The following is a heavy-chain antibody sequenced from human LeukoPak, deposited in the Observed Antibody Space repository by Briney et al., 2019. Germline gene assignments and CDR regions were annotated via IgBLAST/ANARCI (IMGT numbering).Heavy chain of an antibody. J-gene: IGHJ4*02. Sequence: GGSLRLSCAASGFTFDDYAMHWVRQAPGKGLEWVSGISWNSGSIGYADSVKGRFTISRDNAKNSLYLQMNSLRAEDTALYYCASPGDSWGQGTLVTVSS. CDR3: ASPGDS. CDR1: GFTFDDYA. CDR2: ISWNSGSI. D-gene: IGHD3-10*01. V-gene: IGHV3-9*01.